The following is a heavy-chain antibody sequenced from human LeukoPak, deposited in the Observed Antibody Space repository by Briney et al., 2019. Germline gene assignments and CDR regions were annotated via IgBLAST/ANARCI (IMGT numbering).Heavy chain of an antibody. Sequence: SGRALVKPPQTLTLTCTFSGCARRTGGMRGGWIRQPPGKALEWLSRIDWDADKFYTTSLKTRLTIPKDTSKTQVVLTMTNMDPVDTATYYCARVSYDYVWGSFDYWGQGTLVTVSS. D-gene: IGHD3-16*01. CDR1: GCARRTGGMR. CDR2: IDWDADK. J-gene: IGHJ4*02. V-gene: IGHV2-70*04. CDR3: ARVSYDYVWGSFDY.